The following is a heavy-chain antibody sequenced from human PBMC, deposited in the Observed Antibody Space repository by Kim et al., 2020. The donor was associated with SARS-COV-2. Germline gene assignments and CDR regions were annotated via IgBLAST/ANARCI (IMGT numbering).Heavy chain of an antibody. D-gene: IGHD5-12*01. J-gene: IGHJ4*02. CDR1: GGSISSGGYY. V-gene: IGHV4-31*03. Sequence: SETLSLTCTVSGGSISSGGYYWSWIRQHPGKGLEWIGYIYYSGSTYYNPSLKSRVTISVDTSKNQFSLKLSSVTAADTAVYYCARSLRSAANSRYSFDYWGQGTLVTVSS. CDR2: IYYSGST. CDR3: ARSLRSAANSRYSFDY.